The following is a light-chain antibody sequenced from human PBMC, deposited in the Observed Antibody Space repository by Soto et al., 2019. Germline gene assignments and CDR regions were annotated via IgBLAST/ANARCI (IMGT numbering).Light chain of an antibody. CDR1: QSVSSY. CDR3: QQRSNWRIT. CDR2: GAS. Sequence: EIVLTQSPATLSLSPGERATLSCRASQSVSSYLAWYQQKPGQAPRLLLYGASNRATGIPARFSGSGSGTDFTLTISSLEPEDFAVYYCQQRSNWRITLGQGTRLEIK. J-gene: IGKJ5*01. V-gene: IGKV3-11*01.